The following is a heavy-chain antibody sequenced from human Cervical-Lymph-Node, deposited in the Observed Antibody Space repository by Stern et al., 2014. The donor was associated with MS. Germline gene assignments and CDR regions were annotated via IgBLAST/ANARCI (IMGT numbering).Heavy chain of an antibody. Sequence: QVQLQESGPGLVKPSETLSLTCTVSGGPISSSSYYWGWIRQPPGKGLEWIGSIDYSGSTYYNPSLKSRVTISVDASNNQFSLKLSSVTAADTAVYYCARNDYGDYPSPYYWGQGTLVTVSS. CDR3: ARNDYGDYPSPYY. J-gene: IGHJ4*02. CDR1: GGPISSSSYY. V-gene: IGHV4-39*01. D-gene: IGHD4-17*01. CDR2: IDYSGST.